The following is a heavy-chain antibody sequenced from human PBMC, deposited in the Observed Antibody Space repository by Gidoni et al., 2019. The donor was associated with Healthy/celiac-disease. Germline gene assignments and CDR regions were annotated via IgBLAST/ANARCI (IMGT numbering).Heavy chain of an antibody. CDR3: AIAVAGTDI. Sequence: VQLVESGGGLVQPGGSLRLSCVASGCTFSDHYMDWVRQAPGKGLEWVGRTRNKANSYTTEYAASVKGRFTISRDDTKNSLYLQMNSLKTEDTAVYYCAIAVAGTDIWGQGTMVTVSS. CDR1: GCTFSDHY. J-gene: IGHJ3*02. D-gene: IGHD6-19*01. V-gene: IGHV3-72*01. CDR2: TRNKANSYTT.